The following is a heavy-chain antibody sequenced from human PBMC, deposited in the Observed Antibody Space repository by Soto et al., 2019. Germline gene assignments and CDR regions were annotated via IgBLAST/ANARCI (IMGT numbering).Heavy chain of an antibody. D-gene: IGHD1-26*01. CDR3: AADIPPPPGPSYPIDY. J-gene: IGHJ4*02. V-gene: IGHV3-15*01. Sequence: PGGSLRLSCATSGFTFSSAWMSWVRQAPGEGLEWVGRIKSKADGETIEYAAPVKGRFTISRDDSKATVFLQMNSLKAEDTAIYYCAADIPPPPGPSYPIDYWGQGTLVTSPQ. CDR2: IKSKADGETI. CDR1: GFTFSSAW.